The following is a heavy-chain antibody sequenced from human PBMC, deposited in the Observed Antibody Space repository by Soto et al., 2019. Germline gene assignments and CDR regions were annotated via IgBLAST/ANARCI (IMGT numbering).Heavy chain of an antibody. V-gene: IGHV3-64*01. J-gene: IGHJ4*02. Sequence: GGSLRLSSAASGFTFSTYPMHWVRQGPWTGQEYVAGISGTGGSTHYANSVKGRFTISRDNSKSTLYLQMGSLRAEDMAVYYCARDYCPGGVCYTIFDYWGQGTLVTVAS. D-gene: IGHD2-8*02. CDR2: ISGTGGST. CDR3: ARDYCPGGVCYTIFDY. CDR1: GFTFSTYP.